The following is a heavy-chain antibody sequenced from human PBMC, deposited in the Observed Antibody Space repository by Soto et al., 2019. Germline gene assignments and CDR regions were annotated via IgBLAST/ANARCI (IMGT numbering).Heavy chain of an antibody. D-gene: IGHD6-13*01. Sequence: SETLSLTCAVYGGSFSGYYWSWIRQPPGKGLEWIGEINHSGSTNYNPSLKGRVTISVDTSKNQFSLKLSSVTAADTAVYYCARVGVWSSSWYGSWFDPWGQGTLVTVSS. CDR1: GGSFSGYY. CDR3: ARVGVWSSSWYGSWFDP. V-gene: IGHV4-34*01. CDR2: INHSGST. J-gene: IGHJ5*02.